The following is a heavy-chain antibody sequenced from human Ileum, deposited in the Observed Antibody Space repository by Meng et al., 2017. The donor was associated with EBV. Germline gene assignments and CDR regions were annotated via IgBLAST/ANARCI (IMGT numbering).Heavy chain of an antibody. J-gene: IGHJ4*02. CDR3: AMDPDYAKAGY. V-gene: IGHV4-39*01. CDR1: GGSISSSNYC. Sequence: QLPLTGSGPGLVKPSVTLSLTCCVSGGSISSSNYCWGWIRQPPGKGLEWIQSICYTDYTYYNPSLKSRVTISADKSKNQFSLRLNSLTAADTAVYYCAMDPDYAKAGYWGQGTLVTVSS. CDR2: ICYTDYT. D-gene: IGHD4-17*01.